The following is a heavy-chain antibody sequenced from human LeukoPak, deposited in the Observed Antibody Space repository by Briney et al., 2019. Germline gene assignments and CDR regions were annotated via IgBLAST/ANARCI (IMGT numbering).Heavy chain of an antibody. J-gene: IGHJ4*02. Sequence: VGSLRLYCAASGFTVSSNYMSWVRQAPGKGLEWVSVIYSGGSTYYADSVKGRFTISRDNSKNTLYLQMNSLRAEDTAVYYCARDLYSSGQPREWGQGTLVTVSS. CDR3: ARDLYSSGQPRE. V-gene: IGHV3-66*01. D-gene: IGHD6-19*01. CDR2: IYSGGST. CDR1: GFTVSSNY.